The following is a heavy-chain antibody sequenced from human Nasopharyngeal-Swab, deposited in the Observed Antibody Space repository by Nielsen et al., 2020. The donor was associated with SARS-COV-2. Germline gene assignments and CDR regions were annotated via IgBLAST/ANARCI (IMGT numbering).Heavy chain of an antibody. Sequence: GESLKISCAASGFTFSGSAMHWVRQASGKRLEWVGRIRSKANSYATAYAASVKGRLTISRDDSKNTAYLQMNSLKTEDTAVYYCTRLDVAAAGTPDHYWGQGTLVTVSS. CDR1: GFTFSGSA. CDR2: IRSKANSYAT. V-gene: IGHV3-73*01. J-gene: IGHJ4*02. D-gene: IGHD6-13*01. CDR3: TRLDVAAAGTPDHY.